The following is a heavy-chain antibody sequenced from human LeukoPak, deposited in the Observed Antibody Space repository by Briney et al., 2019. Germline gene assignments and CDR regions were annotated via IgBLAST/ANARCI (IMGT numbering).Heavy chain of an antibody. CDR2: ISSRSNII. J-gene: IGHJ1*01. V-gene: IGHV3-21*06. CDR1: GFTFSTYS. CDR3: ARGGKRALAGTRSPQYFQH. D-gene: IGHD6-19*01. Sequence: GGSLRLSCAASGFTFSTYSMNWVRQAPGRGLEWVSSISSRSNIIYYADSVKGRFTISRDNAKNSLYLQMNSLRAEDSAVYYCARGGKRALAGTRSPQYFQHWGQGTLVTVSS.